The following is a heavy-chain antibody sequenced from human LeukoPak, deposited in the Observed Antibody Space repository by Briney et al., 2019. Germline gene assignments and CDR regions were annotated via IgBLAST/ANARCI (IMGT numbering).Heavy chain of an antibody. CDR3: ARDSSSWQFDY. D-gene: IGHD6-13*01. Sequence: GGSLRLSCAASGFTFSNYWLSWVRQVPGKGPEWVANIKQDGSEKYYVDSVKGRFTISRDNAKNSLYLQMNSLRAEDTAVYYCARDSSSWQFDYWGQGTLVTVSS. CDR1: GFTFSNYW. J-gene: IGHJ4*02. CDR2: IKQDGSEK. V-gene: IGHV3-7*01.